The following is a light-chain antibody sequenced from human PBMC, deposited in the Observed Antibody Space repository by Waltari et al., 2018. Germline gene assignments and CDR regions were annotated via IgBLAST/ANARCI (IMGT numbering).Light chain of an antibody. J-gene: IGKJ5*01. CDR3: MQATHWPVT. CDR2: KVS. V-gene: IGKV2-30*01. Sequence: DVGLTQSPLSLPVTLGQPASISCRSSQSLVYTDGISYLNWFHHRPGQAPRRLIYKVSNRDSGVPDRFSGSGSGTEFTLMISSVEADDVGVYFCMQATHWPVTFGQGTRLEIK. CDR1: QSLVYTDGISY.